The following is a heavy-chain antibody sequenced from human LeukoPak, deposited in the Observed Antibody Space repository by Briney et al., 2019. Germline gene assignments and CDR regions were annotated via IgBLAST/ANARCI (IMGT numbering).Heavy chain of an antibody. V-gene: IGHV1-2*02. J-gene: IGHJ4*02. Sequence: ALVKVSCKASGFIFTGYYMHWVRQAPGQGLEWMGWINLNTGGTNYAQGFQGRVSMTRDTSTSTVYMQLSSLTSDDTAMYFCARAILSSHDRYFDYRGQGTLVIVSS. CDR1: GFIFTGYY. CDR2: INLNTGGT. CDR3: ARAILSSHDRYFDY. D-gene: IGHD3-9*01.